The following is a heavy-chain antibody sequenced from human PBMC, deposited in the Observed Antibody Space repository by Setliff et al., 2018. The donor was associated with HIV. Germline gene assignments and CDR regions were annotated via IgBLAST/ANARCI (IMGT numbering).Heavy chain of an antibody. D-gene: IGHD5-18*01. Sequence: PGGSLRLSCAASGLTFSSYWMSWVRQAPGKGLEWMANIKEDGSEKYYVDSVKGRFTISRDNTKNSLYLQLNSLRAEDSAVYYCARDAPWDSYGLDYWGQGTQVTVSS. V-gene: IGHV3-7*03. CDR2: IKEDGSEK. CDR3: ARDAPWDSYGLDY. J-gene: IGHJ4*02. CDR1: GLTFSSYW.